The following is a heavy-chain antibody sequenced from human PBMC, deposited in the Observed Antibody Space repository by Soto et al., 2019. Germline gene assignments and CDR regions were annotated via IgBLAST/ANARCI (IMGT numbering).Heavy chain of an antibody. CDR1: GGSFSGYY. J-gene: IGHJ6*02. CDR2: INHSGST. Sequence: PSETLSLTCAVYGGSFSGYYWSWIRQPPGKGLEWIGEINHSGSTNYNPSLKSRVTISVDTSKNQFSLKLSFVTAADTAVYYCARGRRIVRVSRWACMDVWGQGTTVTVSS. V-gene: IGHV4-34*01. CDR3: ARGRRIVRVSRWACMDV. D-gene: IGHD1-26*01.